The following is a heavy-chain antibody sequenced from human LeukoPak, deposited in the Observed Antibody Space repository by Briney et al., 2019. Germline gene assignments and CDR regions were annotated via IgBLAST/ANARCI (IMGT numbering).Heavy chain of an antibody. CDR2: ICYSGST. Sequence: SQTLSLTCTVSGGSISSGDYYWSWIRQPPGKGLEWIGYICYSGSTYYNPSLKSRVTISVDTSENQFSLKLSSVTAADTAVYYCASARQWYYYGPGPTDNWFDPWGQGTLVTVSS. J-gene: IGHJ5*02. CDR3: ASARQWYYYGPGPTDNWFDP. V-gene: IGHV4-30-4*01. D-gene: IGHD3-10*01. CDR1: GGSISSGDYY.